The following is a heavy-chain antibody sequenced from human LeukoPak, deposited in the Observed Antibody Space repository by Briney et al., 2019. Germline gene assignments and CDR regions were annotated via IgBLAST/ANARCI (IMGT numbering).Heavy chain of an antibody. V-gene: IGHV1-69*02. Sequence: SVKVSCKASGGTFSSYTISWVRQAPGQGLEWMGRIIPILGIANYAQKFQGRVTITADKSTSTAYMELSSLRSEDTTVYYCAIVVVPANMDVWGKGTTVTVSS. CDR2: IIPILGIA. J-gene: IGHJ6*03. CDR3: AIVVVPANMDV. D-gene: IGHD2-2*01. CDR1: GGTFSSYT.